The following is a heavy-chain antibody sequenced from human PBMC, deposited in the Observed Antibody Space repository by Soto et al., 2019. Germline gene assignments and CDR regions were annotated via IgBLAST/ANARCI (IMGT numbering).Heavy chain of an antibody. CDR2: IYYSGST. V-gene: IGHV4-59*01. CDR3: AKGRRDGYNFDY. CDR1: GGSISSYY. J-gene: IGHJ4*02. Sequence: ASETLSLTCTVSGGSISSYYWSWIRQPPGKGLEWIGYIYYSGSTNYNPSLKSRVTISVDTSKNQFSLKLSSVTAADTAVYYCAKGRRDGYNFDYWGQGTLVTVSS. D-gene: IGHD5-12*01.